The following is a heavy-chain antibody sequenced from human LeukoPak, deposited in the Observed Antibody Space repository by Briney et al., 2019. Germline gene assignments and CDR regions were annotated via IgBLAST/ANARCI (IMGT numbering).Heavy chain of an antibody. D-gene: IGHD6-6*01. Sequence: PGGSLRLSCAASGFTFSSYAMSWVRQAPGKGLEWVSAISGSSGTAYYADSVKGRFTISRDNSKNTLHLQMNSLRAEDTAVYYCAKGNPAARLSDYWGQGTLVTVSS. CDR3: AKGNPAARLSDY. CDR1: GFTFSSYA. CDR2: ISGSSGTA. V-gene: IGHV3-23*01. J-gene: IGHJ4*02.